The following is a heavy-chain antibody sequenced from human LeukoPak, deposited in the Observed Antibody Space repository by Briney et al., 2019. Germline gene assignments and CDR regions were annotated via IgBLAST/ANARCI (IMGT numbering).Heavy chain of an antibody. J-gene: IGHJ4*02. V-gene: IGHV4-4*07. D-gene: IGHD4-17*01. CDR3: ARSIMTSVTTFGY. Sequence: PSETLSLTCTVSGGSISSYYWSWIRQPAGKGLEWIGRIYTSGSTNYNPSLKSRVTISVDTSKNQFSLKLNSVTAADAAVYYCARSIMTSVTTFGYWGQGTLVTVSS. CDR1: GGSISSYY. CDR2: IYTSGST.